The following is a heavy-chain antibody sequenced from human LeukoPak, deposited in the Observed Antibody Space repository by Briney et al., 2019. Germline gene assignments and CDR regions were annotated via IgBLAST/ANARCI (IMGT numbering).Heavy chain of an antibody. J-gene: IGHJ4*02. CDR2: ISSSSGTI. D-gene: IGHD5-18*01. Sequence: GGSLRLSCAASGFTFSRYSMKWVRQAPGKGVERVSYISSSSGTIYYADSVKGGFTISRENDKKSLYMQKGSLRAEDTAVFYCGRNRGYTYGPLDYWGQGTLVTVSS. CDR1: GFTFSRYS. V-gene: IGHV3-48*01. CDR3: GRNRGYTYGPLDY.